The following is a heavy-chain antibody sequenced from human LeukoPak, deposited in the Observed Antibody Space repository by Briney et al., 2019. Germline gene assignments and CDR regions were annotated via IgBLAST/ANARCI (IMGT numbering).Heavy chain of an antibody. V-gene: IGHV4-4*07. D-gene: IGHD2-15*01. J-gene: IGHJ6*03. CDR3: ARGYCSGGSCYSYYYYNYMDV. Sequence: SETLSLTCTVSGGSISSDYWSWIRQPAGEGLEWIGRFYSSGGTLYNPSLKSRITMSVDTSKNQFSLKMSSVTAADTAVYYCARGYCSGGSCYSYYYYNYMDVWGKGTTVTVSS. CDR2: FYSSGGT. CDR1: GGSISSDY.